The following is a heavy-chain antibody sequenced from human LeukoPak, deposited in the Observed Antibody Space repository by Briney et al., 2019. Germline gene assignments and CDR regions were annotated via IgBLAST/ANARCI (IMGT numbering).Heavy chain of an antibody. Sequence: ASLKLSCKASGYTFTSSDINCVRQATGQGLEWMGGMNPNSGNTGYAQKFQGKVTITRNTSISTSYMELSSLRSADTAVYYCARANKYSYGTLFSRASFDYWGQGTLVTVSS. CDR3: ARANKYSYGTLFSRASFDY. J-gene: IGHJ4*02. CDR2: MNPNSGNT. CDR1: GYTFTSSD. D-gene: IGHD5-18*01. V-gene: IGHV1-8*03.